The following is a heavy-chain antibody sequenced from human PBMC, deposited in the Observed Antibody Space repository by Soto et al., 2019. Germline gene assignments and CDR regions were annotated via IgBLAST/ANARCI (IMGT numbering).Heavy chain of an antibody. CDR2: VYPRDSDT. V-gene: IGHV5-51*01. CDR1: GYIFIDYL. CDR3: AKATTNGGWFNPFDS. J-gene: IGHJ4*02. Sequence: PGESLKISCKASGYIFIDYLIGCVRQMPGKGLEWMGIVYPRDSDTRYSPSFQGQVTISADRSTGTAFLQWRSLKASDTALYYCAKATTNGGWFNPFDSWGQGDLVTVSS. D-gene: IGHD6-19*01.